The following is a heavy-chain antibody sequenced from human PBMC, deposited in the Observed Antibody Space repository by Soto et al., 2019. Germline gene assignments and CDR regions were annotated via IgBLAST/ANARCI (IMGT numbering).Heavy chain of an antibody. CDR2: IWYDGTVQ. CDR3: ARAGYCSGSTCDPESDY. Sequence: GGSLRLSCAASGFSFSSYGMQWVRQAPGKGLAWVAAIWYDGTVQYYADSVRGRFTISRDNSRSALYLQMHSLRAEDTAMYYCARAGYCSGSTCDPESDYWGQGTLVTVSS. CDR1: GFSFSSYG. V-gene: IGHV3-33*01. D-gene: IGHD2-15*01. J-gene: IGHJ4*02.